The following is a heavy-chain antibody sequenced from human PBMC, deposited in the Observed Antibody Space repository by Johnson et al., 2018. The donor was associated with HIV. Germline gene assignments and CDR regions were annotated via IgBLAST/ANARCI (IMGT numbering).Heavy chain of an antibody. D-gene: IGHD2-8*01. CDR2: ISYDGSNK. Sequence: QVQLVESGGGLVQPGGSLRLSCAASGFTFSSYAMHWVRQAPGKGLEWVAVISYDGSNKYYADSVTGRCTISRDNSKNTLYLQMTSLRAEDTAVYYCASALCTWGAFDIWGQGTMVTVSS. J-gene: IGHJ3*02. V-gene: IGHV3-30*04. CDR3: ASALCTWGAFDI. CDR1: GFTFSSYA.